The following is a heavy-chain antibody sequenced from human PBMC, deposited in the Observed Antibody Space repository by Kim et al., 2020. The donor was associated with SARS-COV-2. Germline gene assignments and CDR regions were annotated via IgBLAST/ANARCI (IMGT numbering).Heavy chain of an antibody. J-gene: IGHJ5*02. Sequence: ASVKVSCKASGYTFTSYGISWVRQAPGLGLEWMGWISAYNGNTNYAQKLQGRVTMTTDTSTSTAYMELRSLRSDDTAVYYCARLERGGIAAAGTWRQMDWFDPWGQGTLVTVSS. CDR3: ARLERGGIAAAGTWRQMDWFDP. CDR1: GYTFTSYG. CDR2: ISAYNGNT. V-gene: IGHV1-18*01. D-gene: IGHD6-13*01.